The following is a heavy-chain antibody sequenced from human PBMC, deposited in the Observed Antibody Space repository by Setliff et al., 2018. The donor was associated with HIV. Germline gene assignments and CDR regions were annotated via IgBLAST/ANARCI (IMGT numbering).Heavy chain of an antibody. V-gene: IGHV3-30*01. CDR2: ISYDGSNK. CDR1: GFTFSSYA. J-gene: IGHJ6*02. Sequence: GSLRLSCAASGFTFSSYAMHWVRQAPGKGLEWVAVISYDGSNKYYADSVKGRFTISRDNSKNTLYLQMNSLRAEDTAVYYCARSVIGYYYYGMDVWGQGTLVTVS. CDR3: ARSVIGYYYYGMDV. D-gene: IGHD3-10*01.